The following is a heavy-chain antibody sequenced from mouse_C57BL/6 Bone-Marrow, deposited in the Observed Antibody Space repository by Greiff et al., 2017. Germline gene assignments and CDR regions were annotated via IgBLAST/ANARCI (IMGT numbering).Heavy chain of an antibody. Sequence: VQLQQSGAELARPGGSVKMSCKASGYTFTSYTMHWVKQRPGQGLEWIGYINPSSGYTKYNQKFKDKATLTADKSSSTAYMQLSSLTSEDSAVYYCARSPGYEGDYWGQGTTLTVSS. CDR3: ARSPGYEGDY. V-gene: IGHV1-4*01. CDR2: INPSSGYT. CDR1: GYTFTSYT. D-gene: IGHD2-2*01. J-gene: IGHJ2*01.